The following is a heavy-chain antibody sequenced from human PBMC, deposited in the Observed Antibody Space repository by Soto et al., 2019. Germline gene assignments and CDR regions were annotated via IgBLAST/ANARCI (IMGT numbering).Heavy chain of an antibody. CDR1: GGSVSNASFY. CDR3: VRVLDSSWYADL. CDR2: IFYTGVT. D-gene: IGHD3-22*01. J-gene: IGHJ2*01. V-gene: IGHV4-61*03. Sequence: LCGGSVSNASFYWTWIRQAPGTGLEYIGYIFYTGVTNYNPSLSSRVTISLDTSKNHFSLKLNSMTAADTAVYYCVRVLDSSWYADLWGRGTLVTVSS.